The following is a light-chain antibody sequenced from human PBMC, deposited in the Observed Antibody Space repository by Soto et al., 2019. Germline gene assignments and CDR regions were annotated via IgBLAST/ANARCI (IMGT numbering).Light chain of an antibody. CDR1: SRDIGSYNY. V-gene: IGLV2-14*01. CDR2: EVS. J-gene: IGLJ2*01. Sequence: QSALTQPASVSASPGQSITIPCTGTSRDIGSYNYVSWYRHHPGKAPQLMIYEVSNRPSGVSNRFSGSKSGNTASLTISALQAEDEADYYCSSYTSSSTLVFGGGTKLTVL. CDR3: SSYTSSSTLV.